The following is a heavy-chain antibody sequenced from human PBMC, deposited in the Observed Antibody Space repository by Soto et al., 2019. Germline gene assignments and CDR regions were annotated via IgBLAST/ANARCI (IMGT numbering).Heavy chain of an antibody. V-gene: IGHV1-69*01. CDR1: GGTFSSYA. CDR2: IIPIFGTA. Sequence: QVQLVQSGAEVKKPGSSVKVSCKASGGTFSSYAISWVRQAPGQGLEWMGGIIPIFGTANYAQKFQGRVTITADESTSTAYMELSSLRSEDTAVYYCATRPRRYDIWTGSAFDIWGQGTMVTVSS. J-gene: IGHJ3*02. D-gene: IGHD3-9*01. CDR3: ATRPRRYDIWTGSAFDI.